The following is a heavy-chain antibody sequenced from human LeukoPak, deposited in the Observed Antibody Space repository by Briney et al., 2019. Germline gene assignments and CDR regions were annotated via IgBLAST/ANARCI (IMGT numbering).Heavy chain of an antibody. Sequence: GGPLRLSCAAYGFTVSSNYMSWVRQAPGKGLEWVSVIYSGGSTYYAVSVKGRFTISRDNSKNTLYLQMNSLRAEDTAVYYCARANSSSWFDYWGQGTLVTVSS. CDR1: GFTVSSNY. CDR2: IYSGGST. CDR3: ARANSSSWFDY. D-gene: IGHD6-13*01. V-gene: IGHV3-66*02. J-gene: IGHJ4*02.